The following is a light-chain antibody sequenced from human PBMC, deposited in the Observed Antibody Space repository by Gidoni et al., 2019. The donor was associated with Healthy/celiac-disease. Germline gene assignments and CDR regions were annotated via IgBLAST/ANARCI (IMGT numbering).Light chain of an antibody. V-gene: IGLV3-1*01. CDR3: QAWDSGTVI. Sequence: SYELTQPPSVSVSPGQTATIACSGDKLGDKYASWYHHKPGQSPVLVVYQDNKRPSGIPERFSGSNSGNTATLTISGTQAMDEADYYCQAWDSGTVIFGGGTKLTVL. J-gene: IGLJ2*01. CDR1: KLGDKY. CDR2: QDN.